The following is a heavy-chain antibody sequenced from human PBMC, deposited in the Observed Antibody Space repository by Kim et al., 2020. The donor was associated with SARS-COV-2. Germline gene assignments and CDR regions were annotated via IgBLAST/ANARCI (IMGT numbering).Heavy chain of an antibody. J-gene: IGHJ4*02. D-gene: IGHD2-2*01. CDR3: VLLTGRGYQLLSYFDY. Sequence: VKGRFTISRDDSKNSLYLQMNSLKPEDTAVYYCVLLTGRGYQLLSYFDYWGQGTLVTVSS. V-gene: IGHV3-72*01.